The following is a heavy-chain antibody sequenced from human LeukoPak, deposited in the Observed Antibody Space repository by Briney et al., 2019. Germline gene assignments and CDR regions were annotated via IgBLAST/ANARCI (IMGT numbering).Heavy chain of an antibody. Sequence: GGSLRLSCAASGFTFSSYGMHWVRQAPGKGLEWVAVISYDGSNKYYADSVKGRFSISRDNSKNTRDNSKNTLYLQMNSLRAEDTAVYYCAKDLAPQLWAIPDFDYWGQGTLVTVSS. J-gene: IGHJ4*02. D-gene: IGHD2-2*02. CDR1: GFTFSSYG. CDR3: AKDLAPQLWAIPDFDY. V-gene: IGHV3-30*18. CDR2: ISYDGSNK.